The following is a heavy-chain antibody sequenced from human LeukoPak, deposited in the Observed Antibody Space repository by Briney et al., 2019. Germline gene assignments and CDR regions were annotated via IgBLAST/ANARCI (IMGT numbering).Heavy chain of an antibody. CDR2: IIPILGIA. Sequence: SPGGSLRLSGGTSGFTVSSYAMRWVRQAPGQGLEWMGRIIPILGIANYAQKFQGRVTITADKSTSTAYMELSSLRSEDTAVYYCARRDDYGDHGGAFDIWGQGTMVTVSS. CDR1: GFTVSSYA. D-gene: IGHD4-17*01. J-gene: IGHJ3*02. CDR3: ARRDDYGDHGGAFDI. V-gene: IGHV1-69*04.